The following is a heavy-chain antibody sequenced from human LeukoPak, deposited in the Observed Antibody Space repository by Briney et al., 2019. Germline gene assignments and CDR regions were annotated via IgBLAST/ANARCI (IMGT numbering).Heavy chain of an antibody. CDR1: GFTFSSSW. CDR3: ARDRKYSCDY. Sequence: GGSLRLSCAASGFTFSSSWMQWVRRAREKGLVCVSRITSDGTSTNYADSVKGRFTISRDNAKNTLYLQMDSRRAEDTAVYYCARDRKYSCDYWGQGTLVTVSS. D-gene: IGHD5-18*01. CDR2: ITSDGTST. V-gene: IGHV3-74*01. J-gene: IGHJ4*02.